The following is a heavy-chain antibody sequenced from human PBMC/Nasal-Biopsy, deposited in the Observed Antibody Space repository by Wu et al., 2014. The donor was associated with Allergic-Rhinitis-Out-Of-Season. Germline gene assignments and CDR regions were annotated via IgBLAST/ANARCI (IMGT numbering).Heavy chain of an antibody. Sequence: TLSLTCAVYGASISGYYWTWIRQPPGKGWSGLGTSFTIGGTNYNPSLRSRATISVDTSKNHFSLNLSEVTAADTAVYYCARGVALTYYDILTGNGLDVWGQGTTVTVSS. J-gene: IGHJ6*02. CDR2: SFTIGGT. CDR3: ARGVALTYYDILTGNGLDV. V-gene: IGHV4-34*09. CDR1: GASISGYY. D-gene: IGHD3-9*01.